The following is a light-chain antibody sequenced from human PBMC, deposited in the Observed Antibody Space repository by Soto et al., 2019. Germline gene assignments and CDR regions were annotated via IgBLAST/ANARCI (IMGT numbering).Light chain of an antibody. CDR2: GAS. CDR3: QQYGGSLA. Sequence: DIVLTQSPGTLSLSPGERATLSCRASHSLSSGYLVWYQQRPGQAPRLLIYGASSRANGIPDRFSGSGSGPDFTLTIRRLEPEDFAVYYCQQYGGSLAFGGGTKVEIK. V-gene: IGKV3-20*01. CDR1: HSLSSGY. J-gene: IGKJ4*01.